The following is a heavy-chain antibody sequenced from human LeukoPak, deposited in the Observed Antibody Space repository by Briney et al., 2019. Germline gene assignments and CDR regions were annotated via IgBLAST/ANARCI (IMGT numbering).Heavy chain of an antibody. CDR2: INPNSGGT. CDR3: ARDLKAMVLPNY. V-gene: IGHV1-2*06. Sequence: GASVKVSCKASGYTFTGYYMHWVRQAPGQGPEWMGRINPNSGGTNYAQKFQGRVTMTRDTSISTAYMELSRLRSDDTAVYYCARDLKAMVLPNYWGQRTLVTVSS. D-gene: IGHD5-18*01. CDR1: GYTFTGYY. J-gene: IGHJ4*02.